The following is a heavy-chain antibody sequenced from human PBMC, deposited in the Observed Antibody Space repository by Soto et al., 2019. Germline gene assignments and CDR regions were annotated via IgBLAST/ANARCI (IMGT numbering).Heavy chain of an antibody. CDR2: IGGTGART. J-gene: IGHJ4*02. CDR3: TRTYSSNWYAGN. CDR1: GFAFSFYA. V-gene: IGHV3-23*01. Sequence: GGSLRLSCVGSGFAFSFYAMTWVRQAPGKGLEWVSGIGGTGARTHYADSVKARFTISRDNSKNTLYLQMNSLRAEDTAVYYCTRTYSSNWYAGNWGQGTLVTVSS. D-gene: IGHD6-13*01.